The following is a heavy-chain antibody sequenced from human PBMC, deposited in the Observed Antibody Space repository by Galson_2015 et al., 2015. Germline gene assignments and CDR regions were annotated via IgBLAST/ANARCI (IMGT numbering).Heavy chain of an antibody. V-gene: IGHV3-7*04. D-gene: IGHD6-19*01. CDR3: ARVGFVAVAGDY. J-gene: IGHJ4*02. CDR2: IKQDGIEK. CDR1: GFTFSSYW. Sequence: SLRLSCAASGFTFSSYWLSWVRQAPGKGLEWVANIKQDGIEKFYVDSVKGRFTISRDNAKNSLYLQMNSLRAEDTAVYYCARVGFVAVAGDYWGQGTLVTVSS.